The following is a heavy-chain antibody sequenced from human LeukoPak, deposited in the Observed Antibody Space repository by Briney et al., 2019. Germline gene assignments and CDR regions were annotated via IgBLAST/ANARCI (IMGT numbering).Heavy chain of an antibody. J-gene: IGHJ4*02. D-gene: IGHD1-26*01. CDR2: IYYSGST. CDR3: ASSGSYFQF. CDR1: GGSVSSGSYY. V-gene: IGHV4-61*01. Sequence: SETLSLTCTVSGGSVSSGSYYWSWIRQPPGKGLEWIGYIYYSGSTNYNPSLKSRVTISVDTSKNQFSLKLSSVTAADTAVYYCASSGSYFQFWGQGTLVTVSS.